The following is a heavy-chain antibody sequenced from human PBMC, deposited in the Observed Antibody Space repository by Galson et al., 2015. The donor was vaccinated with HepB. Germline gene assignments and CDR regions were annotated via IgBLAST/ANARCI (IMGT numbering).Heavy chain of an antibody. CDR1: GFSVSSFE. CDR3: ASDRANGRYGYLDL. Sequence: SLRLSCAASGFSVSSFEMHWVRQAPGKGLEWVAALTYGGRNKYDAESVKGRFTISRDTSKNTLYIQLSSLSPADTAVHYFASDRANGRYGYLDLWGRGALVTVSS. V-gene: IGHV3-30-3*01. J-gene: IGHJ2*01. CDR2: LTYGGRNK. D-gene: IGHD2-8*01.